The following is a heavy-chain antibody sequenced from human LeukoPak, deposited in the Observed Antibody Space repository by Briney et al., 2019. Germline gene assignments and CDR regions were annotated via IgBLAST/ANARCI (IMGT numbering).Heavy chain of an antibody. Sequence: PGGSLRLSCAASGFTFSDCYMSWIRQAPGKGLEWVSYISSSGSTIYYADSVKGRFTISRDNAKNSLYLQMNSLRAEDTAVYYCARDQEAYYSMDVWGQGTTVTVSS. V-gene: IGHV3-11*01. CDR1: GFTFSDCY. CDR3: ARDQEAYYSMDV. J-gene: IGHJ6*02. CDR2: ISSSGSTI.